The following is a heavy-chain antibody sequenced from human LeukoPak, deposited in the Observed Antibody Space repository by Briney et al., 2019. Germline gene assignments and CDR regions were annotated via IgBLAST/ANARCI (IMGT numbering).Heavy chain of an antibody. J-gene: IGHJ4*02. CDR2: IYYSGST. D-gene: IGHD3-3*01. V-gene: IGHV4-39*01. CDR3: ASLRFLEWLWDY. CDR1: GGSIGSSSYY. Sequence: SETLSLTCTVSGGSIGSSSYYWGWIRQPPGKGLEWIGSIYYSGSTYYNPSLKSRVTISVDTSKNQFSLKLSSVTAADTAVYYCASLRFLEWLWDYWGQGTLVTVSS.